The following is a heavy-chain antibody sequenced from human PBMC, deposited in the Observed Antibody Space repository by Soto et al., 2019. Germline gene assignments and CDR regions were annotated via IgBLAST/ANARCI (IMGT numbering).Heavy chain of an antibody. J-gene: IGHJ4*02. D-gene: IGHD3-22*01. CDR3: AANHDDISGRTPLLFDS. CDR1: GDSIGTGGYY. Sequence: QVQLQESGPGLVKPSQTLSLTCTVSGDSIGTGGYYWDWIRQHPGKGPEWIGYIHYSGNTYYNPSLTSPLTISLDTSKNPFSLHLSSVTAADTAVYYCAANHDDISGRTPLLFDSWGQGTLVTVSS. V-gene: IGHV4-31*01. CDR2: IHYSGNT.